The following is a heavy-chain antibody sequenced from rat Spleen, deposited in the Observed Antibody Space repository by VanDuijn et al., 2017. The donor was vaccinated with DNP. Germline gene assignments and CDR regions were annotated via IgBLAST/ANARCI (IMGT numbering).Heavy chain of an antibody. CDR2: IWTGGGT. D-gene: IGHD1-3*01. Sequence: QVQLKESGPGLVQPSQTLSLACTVSGFSLTNYHVHWVRQPSGKGLEWMGVIWTGGGTEYNSALKSRLSISRDTSKSQVFLKMNSLQTEDTAMYFCARSLATVAPTGAMDAWGQGTSVTVSS. J-gene: IGHJ4*01. V-gene: IGHV2-43*01. CDR1: GFSLTNYH. CDR3: ARSLATVAPTGAMDA.